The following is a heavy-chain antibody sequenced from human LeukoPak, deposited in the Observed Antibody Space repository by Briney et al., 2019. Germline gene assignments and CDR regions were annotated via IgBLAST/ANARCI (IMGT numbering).Heavy chain of an antibody. V-gene: IGHV1-69*01. J-gene: IGHJ4*02. CDR2: IIPIFGTA. CDR1: GGTFSGYA. D-gene: IGHD6-13*01. CDR3: ARGYSSSWSFDY. Sequence: SVKVSCKASGGTFSGYAISWVRQAPGQGLEWMGGIIPIFGTANYAQKFQGRVTITADESTSTAYMELSSLRSEDTAVYYCARGYSSSWSFDYWGQGTLVPVSS.